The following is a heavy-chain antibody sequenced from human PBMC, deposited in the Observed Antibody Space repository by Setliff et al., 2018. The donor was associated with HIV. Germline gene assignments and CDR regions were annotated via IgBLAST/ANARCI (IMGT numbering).Heavy chain of an antibody. D-gene: IGHD3-22*01. V-gene: IGHV4-39*01. Sequence: PSETLSLTCTVSGGSISSGSYYWGWTRQPPGKGLEWLGGFYYSGSTYYTPSLQSRVTISVDTSKNLFSLRLSSVTASDTAVYYCARQAIFGYYDSSGYLDYWGQGTLVTVSS. CDR2: FYYSGST. CDR1: GGSISSGSYY. CDR3: ARQAIFGYYDSSGYLDY. J-gene: IGHJ4*02.